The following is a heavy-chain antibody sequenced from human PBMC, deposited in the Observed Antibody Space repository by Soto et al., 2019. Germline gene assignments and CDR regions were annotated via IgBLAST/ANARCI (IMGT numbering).Heavy chain of an antibody. CDR1: GFSLSTSGVG. CDR3: AFRQESRGSWVSGWFAP. J-gene: IGHJ5*02. V-gene: IGHV2-5*02. D-gene: IGHD6-13*01. Sequence: QITLKESGPTVVKPTQTLTLTCTFSGFSLSTSGVGVGWIRQPPGKALEWLALLYWDDDKRYSPSLKTRLTINKDTPRNQVVLTMTNLDPVDTATYYCAFRQESRGSWVSGWFAPWGQGTLVTVSS. CDR2: LYWDDDK.